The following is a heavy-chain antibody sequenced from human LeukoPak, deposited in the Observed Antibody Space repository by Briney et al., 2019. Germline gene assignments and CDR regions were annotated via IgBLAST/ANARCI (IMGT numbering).Heavy chain of an antibody. CDR2: IYYSGST. J-gene: IGHJ3*02. CDR1: GGSISSYY. Sequence: SETLSLTCTVSGGSISSYYWSWIRQPPGKGLEWIGYIYYSGSTNYNPSLKSRVTISVDTSKNQFSLKLSSVTAADTAVYYCARGEPGGGAFDIWGQGTMVTVSS. D-gene: IGHD1-14*01. V-gene: IGHV4-59*08. CDR3: ARGEPGGGAFDI.